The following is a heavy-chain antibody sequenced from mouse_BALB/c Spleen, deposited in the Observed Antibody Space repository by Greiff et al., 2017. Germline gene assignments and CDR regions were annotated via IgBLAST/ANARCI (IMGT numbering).Heavy chain of an antibody. CDR2: ISSGGSYT. Sequence: EVKLMESGGGLVKPGGSLKLSCAASGFTFSSYAMSWVRQSPEKRLEWVAEISSGGSYTYYPDTVTGRFTISRDNAKNTLYLEMSSLRSEDTAMYYCARGDTTATSAWFAYWGQGTLVTVSA. V-gene: IGHV5-9-4*01. D-gene: IGHD1-2*01. CDR3: ARGDTTATSAWFAY. CDR1: GFTFSSYA. J-gene: IGHJ3*01.